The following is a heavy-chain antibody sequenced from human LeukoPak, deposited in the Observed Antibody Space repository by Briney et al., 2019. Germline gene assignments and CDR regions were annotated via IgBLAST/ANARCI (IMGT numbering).Heavy chain of an antibody. CDR1: GGTFSSYA. V-gene: IGHV1-18*01. D-gene: IGHD1-26*01. Sequence: ASVKVSCKASGGTFSSYAISWVRQAPGQGLEWMGWISAYNGNTNYAQKLQGRVTMTPDTSTSTAYMELRSLRSDDTAVYYCARDQVGARGCFDYWGQGTLVTVSS. CDR2: ISAYNGNT. CDR3: ARDQVGARGCFDY. J-gene: IGHJ4*02.